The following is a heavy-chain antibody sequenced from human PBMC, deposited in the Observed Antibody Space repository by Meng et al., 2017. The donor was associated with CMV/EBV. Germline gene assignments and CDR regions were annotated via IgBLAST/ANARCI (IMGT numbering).Heavy chain of an antibody. V-gene: IGHV4-39*07. CDR3: ARAHEANWFDP. CDR1: GGSISSSSYY. J-gene: IGHJ5*02. Sequence: SETLSLTCTVSGGSISSSSYYWGWIRQPPGKGLEWIGSIYYSGSTYYNPSPKSRVTISVDTSKNQFSLKLSSVTAADTAVYYCARAHEANWFDPWGQGTLVTVSS. CDR2: IYYSGST.